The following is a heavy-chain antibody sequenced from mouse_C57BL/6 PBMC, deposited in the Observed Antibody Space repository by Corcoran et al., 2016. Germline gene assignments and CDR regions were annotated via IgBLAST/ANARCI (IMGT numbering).Heavy chain of an antibody. J-gene: IGHJ2*01. CDR1: GYSFTSYY. V-gene: IGHV1-66*01. CDR2: IYPGSGNT. Sequence: QVQLQQSGPELVKPGASVKISCKASGYSFTSYYIHWVKQRPGQGLEWIGWIYPGSGNTKYNEKFKGKATLTADTSSSTAYMQLSSLTSEDSAVYYCAREGIYYGNYRYFDYWGQGTTLTVSS. D-gene: IGHD2-1*01. CDR3: AREGIYYGNYRYFDY.